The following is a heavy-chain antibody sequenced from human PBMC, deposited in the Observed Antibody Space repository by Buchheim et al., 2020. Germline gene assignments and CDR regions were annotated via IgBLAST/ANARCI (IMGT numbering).Heavy chain of an antibody. CDR3: ARDRGSYGDLYYFDY. D-gene: IGHD1-26*01. V-gene: IGHV4-59*01. Sequence: QVQLQESGPGLVKPSETLSLTCTVSGGSISSYYWSWIRQPPGKGLEWIGYIYYSGSTNYNPSLKSRVTISVDTSKNQFSLKLSSVTAADTAVYCCARDRGSYGDLYYFDYWGQGTL. CDR2: IYYSGST. J-gene: IGHJ4*02. CDR1: GGSISSYY.